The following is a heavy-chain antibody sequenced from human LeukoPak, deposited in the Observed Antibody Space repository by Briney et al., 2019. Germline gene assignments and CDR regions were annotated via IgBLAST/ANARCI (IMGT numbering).Heavy chain of an antibody. CDR1: GYSISSGYY. CDR2: IYHSGST. J-gene: IGHJ4*02. CDR3: ARAGEGTSQLLFYY. D-gene: IGHD2-2*01. V-gene: IGHV4-38-2*02. Sequence: SETLSLTCTVSGYSISSGYYWGWIRQPPGKGLEWIGSIYHSGSTYYNPSLKSRVTISVDTSKNQFSLKLSSVTAADTAVYYCARAGEGTSQLLFYYWGQGTLVTVSS.